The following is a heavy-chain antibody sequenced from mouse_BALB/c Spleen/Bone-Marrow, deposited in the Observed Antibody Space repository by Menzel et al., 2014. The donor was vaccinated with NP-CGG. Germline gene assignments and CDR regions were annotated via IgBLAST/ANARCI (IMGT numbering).Heavy chain of an antibody. CDR3: ARRGLGRWYFDV. J-gene: IGHJ1*01. CDR1: GFDFCRYW. CDR2: INPDSNTI. D-gene: IGHD4-1*01. Sequence: EVQGVESGGGLVQPGGSLKLSCAASGFDFCRYWMSWVRQAPGKGLEWIGEINPDSNTINYTPSLKDKFVISRDNAKNTLYLQMSKVRSEDTALYYCARRGLGRWYFDVWGAGTTVTVSS. V-gene: IGHV4-1*02.